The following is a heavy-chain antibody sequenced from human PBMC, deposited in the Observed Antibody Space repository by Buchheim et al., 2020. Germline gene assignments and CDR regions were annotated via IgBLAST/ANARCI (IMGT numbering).Heavy chain of an antibody. D-gene: IGHD3-3*01. V-gene: IGHV3-23*04. CDR1: GFTFRDYW. Sequence: EVQLVESGGDLVQPGGSLRLSCAASGFTFRDYWMHWVRQVPGKGLVWVSAISGSGGSTYYADSVKGRFTISRDNSKNTLYLQMNSLRAEDTAVYYCAKIWGNYYDFWSGYYSVEADYWGQGTL. CDR3: AKIWGNYYDFWSGYYSVEADY. J-gene: IGHJ4*02. CDR2: ISGSGGST.